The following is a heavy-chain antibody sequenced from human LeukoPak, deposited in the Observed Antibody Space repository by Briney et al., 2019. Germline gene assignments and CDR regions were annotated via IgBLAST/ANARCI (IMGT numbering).Heavy chain of an antibody. V-gene: IGHV3-20*04. D-gene: IGHD5-12*01. CDR2: INWNGGST. Sequence: GGSLRLSCAASGFTFDDYGMSWVRQAPGKGLEWVSGINWNGGSTGYADSVKGRFTISRDNAKNSLYLQMNSLRAEDTALYYCARDAWNSATILVVYHYYYMDVWGKETTVTVSS. CDR1: GFTFDDYG. CDR3: ARDAWNSATILVVYHYYYMDV. J-gene: IGHJ6*03.